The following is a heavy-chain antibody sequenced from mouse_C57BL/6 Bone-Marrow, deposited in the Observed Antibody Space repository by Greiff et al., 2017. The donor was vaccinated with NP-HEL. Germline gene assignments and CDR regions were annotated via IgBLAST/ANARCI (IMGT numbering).Heavy chain of an antibody. CDR3: ARDYYGSSYRYWYFDV. J-gene: IGHJ1*03. D-gene: IGHD1-1*01. CDR2: IYPRSGNT. CDR1: GYTFTSYG. Sequence: QVQLKQSGAELARPGASVKLSCKASGYTFTSYGISWVKQRTGQGLEWIGEIYPRSGNTYYNEKFKGKATLTADKSSSTAYMELRSLTSEDSAVYFCARDYYGSSYRYWYFDVWGTGTTVTVSS. V-gene: IGHV1-81*01.